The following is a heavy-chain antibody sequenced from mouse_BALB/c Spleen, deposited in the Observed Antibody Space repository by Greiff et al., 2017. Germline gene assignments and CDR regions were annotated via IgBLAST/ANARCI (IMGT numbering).Heavy chain of an antibody. Sequence: EVKLQQSGAELVKPGASVKLSCTASGFNIKDTYMHWVKQRPEQGLEWIGRIDPANGNTKYDPKFQGKATITADTSSNTAYLQLSSLTSEDTAVYYCARGYGSRVFDYWGQGTTLTVSS. D-gene: IGHD1-1*01. V-gene: IGHV14-3*02. J-gene: IGHJ2*01. CDR3: ARGYGSRVFDY. CDR2: IDPANGNT. CDR1: GFNIKDTY.